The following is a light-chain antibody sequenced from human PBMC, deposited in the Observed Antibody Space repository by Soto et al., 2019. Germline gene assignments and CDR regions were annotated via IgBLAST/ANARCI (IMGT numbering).Light chain of an antibody. CDR2: RGS. V-gene: IGKV3-20*01. CDR1: QNIRGNE. Sequence: VLTQSPGTLSLSPGERTTLSCRASQNIRGNELAWYQQKPGQPPRLLIYRGSSRAPGIPDRFSGRGSGTECTLTISRLEPEDFAVYYCQDSGTSAPWTFGQGTRVEIK. CDR3: QDSGTSAPWT. J-gene: IGKJ1*01.